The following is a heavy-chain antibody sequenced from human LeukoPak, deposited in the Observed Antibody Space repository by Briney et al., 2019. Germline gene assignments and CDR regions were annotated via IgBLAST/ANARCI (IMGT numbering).Heavy chain of an antibody. V-gene: IGHV4-38-2*02. CDR1: GYSISSGYY. J-gene: IGHJ4*02. Sequence: SSETLSLTCTVSGYSISSGYYWGWIRQPPGKGLEWIGSIYHSGSTYYNPSLKSRVTISVDTSKNQFSLKLSSVTAADTAVYYCASETESVAGDYWGQGTLVTVSS. D-gene: IGHD6-19*01. CDR3: ASETESVAGDY. CDR2: IYHSGST.